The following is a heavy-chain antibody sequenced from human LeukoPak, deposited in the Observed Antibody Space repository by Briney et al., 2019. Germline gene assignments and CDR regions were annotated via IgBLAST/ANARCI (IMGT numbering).Heavy chain of an antibody. CDR2: IRYDGSNK. Sequence: GGSLRLSCAASGFTFSSYGMHWVRQAPGKGLEWVAFIRYDGSNKYYADSVKGRFTISRDNSKNTLYLQMNSLRAGDTAVYYCARDEAHNYYGSGVFDYWGQGTLVTVSS. J-gene: IGHJ4*02. CDR1: GFTFSSYG. V-gene: IGHV3-30*02. CDR3: ARDEAHNYYGSGVFDY. D-gene: IGHD3-10*01.